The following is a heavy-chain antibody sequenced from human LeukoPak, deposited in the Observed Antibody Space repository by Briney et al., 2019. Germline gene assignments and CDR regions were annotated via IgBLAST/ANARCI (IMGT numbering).Heavy chain of an antibody. Sequence: PGGSLRLSCAASGFTFSSYGMHWVRQAPGKGLEWVAVIWYDGSNKYYADSVKGRFTISRDNSKNTLYLQMNSLRAEDTAVYYCARGGLARGYCSGGSCYSDPYYYDSSGYRARPFDIWGQGTMVTVSS. CDR3: ARGGLARGYCSGGSCYSDPYYYDSSGYRARPFDI. V-gene: IGHV3-33*01. J-gene: IGHJ3*02. CDR2: IWYDGSNK. D-gene: IGHD2-15*01. CDR1: GFTFSSYG.